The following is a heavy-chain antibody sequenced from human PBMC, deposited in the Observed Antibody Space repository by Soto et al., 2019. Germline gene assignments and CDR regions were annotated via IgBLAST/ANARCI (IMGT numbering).Heavy chain of an antibody. CDR3: AARPLLPGAP. V-gene: IGHV3-53*01. J-gene: IGHJ3*01. D-gene: IGHD3-22*01. Sequence: EVQLVESGGGLIQPGGSLRLSCAASGFTFTGNDINWVRQAPGKGLEWVSLLYSSGSTSYADSVKGRFTISRDNSNNTLYLQMSSLRAEDTAVYYCAARPLLPGAPWGQGTMVTVSS. CDR1: GFTFTGND. CDR2: LYSSGST.